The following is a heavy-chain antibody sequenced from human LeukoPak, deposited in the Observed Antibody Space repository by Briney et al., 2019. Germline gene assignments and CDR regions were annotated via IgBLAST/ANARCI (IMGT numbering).Heavy chain of an antibody. V-gene: IGHV3-23*01. CDR3: AKPTWIQLWTTFDY. CDR2: ISGSGGST. CDR1: GFTFSSYG. D-gene: IGHD5-18*01. J-gene: IGHJ4*02. Sequence: GGSLRLSCAASGFTFSSYGMHWVRQAPGKGLEWVSAISGSGGSTYYADSVRGRFTISRDNSKNTLYLQMNSLRAEDTAVYYCAKPTWIQLWTTFDYWGQGTLVTVSS.